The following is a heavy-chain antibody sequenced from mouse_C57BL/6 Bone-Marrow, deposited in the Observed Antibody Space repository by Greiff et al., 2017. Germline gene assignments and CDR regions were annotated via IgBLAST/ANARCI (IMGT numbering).Heavy chain of an antibody. V-gene: IGHV1-69*01. D-gene: IGHD2-2*01. CDR3: AREGLRFYWYFDV. CDR2: IDPSDSYT. CDR1: GYTFTSYW. J-gene: IGHJ1*03. Sequence: VQLQQPGAELVMPGASVKLSCKASGYTFTSYWMHWVKQRPGQGLEWIGEIDPSDSYTNYNQKFKGKSTLTVDKSSSTAYMQLSSLTSEDSAVYYGAREGLRFYWYFDVWGTGTTVTVSS.